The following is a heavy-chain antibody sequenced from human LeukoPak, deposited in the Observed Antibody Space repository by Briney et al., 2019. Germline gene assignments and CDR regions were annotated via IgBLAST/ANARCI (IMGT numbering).Heavy chain of an antibody. CDR3: AKDDTAMVLEWDY. J-gene: IGHJ4*02. D-gene: IGHD5-18*01. Sequence: GGSQRLSCAASGFTFSSYAMSWVRQAPGKGLEWVSAISGSGGSTYYADSVKGRFTISRDNSKNTLYLQMNSLRAEDTAVYYCAKDDTAMVLEWDYWGQGTLVTVSS. V-gene: IGHV3-23*01. CDR1: GFTFSSYA. CDR2: ISGSGGST.